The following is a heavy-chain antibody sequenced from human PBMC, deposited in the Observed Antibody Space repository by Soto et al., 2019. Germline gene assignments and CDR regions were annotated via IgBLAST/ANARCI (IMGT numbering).Heavy chain of an antibody. CDR1: GDSIISGEYY. D-gene: IGHD7-27*01. Sequence: SETLSLTCTVSGDSIISGEYYWSWIRQAPGKGLEWIGLIYYSGITDYNPSLKSRVAISIDTSKNQFSLSLTSVTAADTAVYYCARRWGTYFDFWGQGTLVTVSS. CDR2: IYYSGIT. CDR3: ARRWGTYFDF. V-gene: IGHV4-30-4*01. J-gene: IGHJ4*02.